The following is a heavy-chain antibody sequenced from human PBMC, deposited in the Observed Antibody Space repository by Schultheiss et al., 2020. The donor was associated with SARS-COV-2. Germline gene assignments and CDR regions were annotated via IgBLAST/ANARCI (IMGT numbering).Heavy chain of an antibody. CDR2: INPNSGGT. Sequence: ASVKVSCKASGYTFTSYGISWVRQAPGQGLEWMGWINPNSGGTNYAQKFQGRVTMTRDTSISTAYMELSRLRSDDTAVYYCAKDEGSGAFDIWGQGTMVTVSS. D-gene: IGHD3-10*01. CDR3: AKDEGSGAFDI. CDR1: GYTFTSYG. V-gene: IGHV1-2*02. J-gene: IGHJ3*02.